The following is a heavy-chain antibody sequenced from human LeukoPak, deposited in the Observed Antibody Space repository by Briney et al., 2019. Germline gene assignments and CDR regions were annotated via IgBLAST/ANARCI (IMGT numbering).Heavy chain of an antibody. CDR1: GFTFSSYG. D-gene: IGHD2-15*01. CDR2: ISSSSSYI. J-gene: IGHJ4*02. Sequence: GGSLRLSCAASGFTFSSYGMHWVRQAPGKGLEWVSSISSSSSYIYYADSVKGRFTIFRDNAKNSLYLQMNSLRAEDTAVYYCARDDFYCSGGSCYSGVGVDYWGQGTLVTVSS. V-gene: IGHV3-21*01. CDR3: ARDDFYCSGGSCYSGVGVDY.